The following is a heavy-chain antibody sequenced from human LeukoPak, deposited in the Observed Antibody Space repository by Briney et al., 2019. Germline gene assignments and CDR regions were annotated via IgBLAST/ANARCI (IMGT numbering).Heavy chain of an antibody. D-gene: IGHD6-6*01. J-gene: IGHJ4*02. V-gene: IGHV1-18*01. CDR3: ARDLRYSSSSSPFYSFDY. Sequence: ASVKVSCKASGYTFTSYGISWVRQAPGQGLEWMGWISAYNGNTNYAQKLQGRVTMTTDTSTSTAYMELRSLRSDDTAVYYCARDLRYSSSSSPFYSFDYWGQGTLVTVSS. CDR1: GYTFTSYG. CDR2: ISAYNGNT.